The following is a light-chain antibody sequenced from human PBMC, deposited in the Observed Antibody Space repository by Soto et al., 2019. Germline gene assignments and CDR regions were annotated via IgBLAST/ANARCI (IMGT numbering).Light chain of an antibody. V-gene: IGKV3-20*01. CDR2: GTS. J-gene: IGKJ3*01. Sequence: IVLTQSPVTLALSGGERATLSCRASQSVSSKYLAWYQQKPGQAPRVLIYGTSIRASGVPERFSGGGSGPDFTLSLTRLEPEDFAVYSCQQYGSSLFTFGPGTKVDIK. CDR3: QQYGSSLFT. CDR1: QSVSSKY.